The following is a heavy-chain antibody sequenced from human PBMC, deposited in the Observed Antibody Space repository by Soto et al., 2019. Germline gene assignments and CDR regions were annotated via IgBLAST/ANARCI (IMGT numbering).Heavy chain of an antibody. V-gene: IGHV3-23*01. CDR2: ISGSGDST. D-gene: IGHD3-22*01. CDR3: AKNLGYYYDSTGYQFDY. CDR1: GFTFSSYA. J-gene: IGHJ4*02. Sequence: GGSLRLSCAASGFTFSSYAMNWVRQAPGKGLEWVSVISGSGDSTYYADSVKGRFTISRDNSKNTLYLQMNSLRAEDTAVYYCAKNLGYYYDSTGYQFDYWGQGTLVTGSS.